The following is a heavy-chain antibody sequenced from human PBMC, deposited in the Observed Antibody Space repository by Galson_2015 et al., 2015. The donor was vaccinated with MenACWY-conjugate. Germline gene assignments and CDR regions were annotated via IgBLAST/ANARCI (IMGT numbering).Heavy chain of an antibody. Sequence: PALVRPTRPLPLTCTLSGFSLRTSRAGVGWIRQPQGQALEWLSLIYWDDDKRYSPALKSRLTITKDTSKNQVVLSMTNMDPVDTATYYCAHSPYCSTTSCYASRSFDVWGQGTVVTVSS. J-gene: IGHJ3*01. CDR1: GFSLRTSRAG. D-gene: IGHD2-2*01. V-gene: IGHV2-5*02. CDR2: IYWDDDK. CDR3: AHSPYCSTTSCYASRSFDV.